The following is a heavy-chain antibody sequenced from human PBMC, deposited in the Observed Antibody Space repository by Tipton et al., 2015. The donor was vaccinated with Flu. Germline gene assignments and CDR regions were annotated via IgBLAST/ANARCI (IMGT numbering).Heavy chain of an antibody. CDR1: GDSIRSSSYY. CDR3: ARALYSTGWIWEF. V-gene: IGHV4-39*07. J-gene: IGHJ4*02. CDR2: ISDSGGA. D-gene: IGHD6-19*01. Sequence: TLSLTCSVSGDSIRSSSYYWGWIRQPPHKGLEWVGSISDSGGAYYSPSLKSRATISVDTSKNQFSLKLSSVTAADTAVYYCARALYSTGWIWEFWGQGTLVTVSS.